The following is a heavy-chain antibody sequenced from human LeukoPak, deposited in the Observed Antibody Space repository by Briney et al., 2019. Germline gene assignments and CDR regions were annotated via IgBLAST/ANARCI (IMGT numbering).Heavy chain of an antibody. V-gene: IGHV3-30*04. CDR3: ARARGKSYLLPLDY. CDR1: RFPFSSFA. Sequence: GGSLRLSCAASRFPFSSFAFHWVRQAPGKGLECVAVISHDGSTNHYADSVKGRFTISTDNSNNSPYLQMTSLSAADTAVYYCARARGKSYLLPLDYWGKGAPVTASS. J-gene: IGHJ4*02. D-gene: IGHD2-2*01. CDR2: ISHDGSTN.